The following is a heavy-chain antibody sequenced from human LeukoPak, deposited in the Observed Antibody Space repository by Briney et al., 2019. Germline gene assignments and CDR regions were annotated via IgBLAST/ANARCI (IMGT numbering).Heavy chain of an antibody. CDR1: GYSISSGYY. Sequence: ETSETLSLACTVSGYSISSGYYWGWIRQPPGKGLEWIGSIYHSGSTYYNPSLKSRVTISVDTSKNQFSLKLSSVTAADTAVYYCARGEGQWVAGPLFDYWGQGTLVTVSS. CDR3: ARGEGQWVAGPLFDY. V-gene: IGHV4-38-2*02. J-gene: IGHJ4*02. D-gene: IGHD6-19*01. CDR2: IYHSGST.